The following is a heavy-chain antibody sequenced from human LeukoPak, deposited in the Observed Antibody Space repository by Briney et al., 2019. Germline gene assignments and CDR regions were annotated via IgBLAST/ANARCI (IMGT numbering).Heavy chain of an antibody. CDR3: ARALTTVTKADYYYYMDV. CDR1: GYTFTSYY. J-gene: IGHJ6*03. Sequence: ASVKVSCKASGYTFTSYYMHWVRQAPGQGLEWMGIINPSGGSTSYAQKFQGRVTMTRDTSTSTVYMELSSLRSEDTSVYYCARALTTVTKADYYYYMDVWGKGTTVTVSS. CDR2: INPSGGST. V-gene: IGHV1-46*01. D-gene: IGHD4-17*01.